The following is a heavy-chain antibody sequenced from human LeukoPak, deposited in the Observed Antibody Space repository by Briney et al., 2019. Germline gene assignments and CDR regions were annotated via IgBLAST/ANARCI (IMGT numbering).Heavy chain of an antibody. CDR2: ISAYNGNT. Sequence: GASVKVSCKASGYTFTSYGISWVRQAPGQGLEWMGWISAYNGNTNYAQKLQGRVTMTTDTSTSTAYMELRSLRSDDTAVYYCARLVREVVPAAIAARLNWFDPWGQGTLVTVSS. J-gene: IGHJ5*02. V-gene: IGHV1-18*01. CDR3: ARLVREVVPAAIAARLNWFDP. CDR1: GYTFTSYG. D-gene: IGHD2-2*01.